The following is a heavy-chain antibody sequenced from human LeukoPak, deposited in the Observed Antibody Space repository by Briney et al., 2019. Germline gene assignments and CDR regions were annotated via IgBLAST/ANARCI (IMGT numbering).Heavy chain of an antibody. CDR3: ARVEYYGSGSPGSYYYYGMDV. J-gene: IGHJ6*02. V-gene: IGHV4-59*01. D-gene: IGHD3-10*01. Sequence: SETLSLTCTVSGGSISSYYWSWTRQPPGKGLEWIGYIYYSGSTNYNPSLKSRVTISVDTSKNQFSLKLSSVTAADTAVYYCARVEYYGSGSPGSYYYYGMDVWGQGTTVTVSS. CDR1: GGSISSYY. CDR2: IYYSGST.